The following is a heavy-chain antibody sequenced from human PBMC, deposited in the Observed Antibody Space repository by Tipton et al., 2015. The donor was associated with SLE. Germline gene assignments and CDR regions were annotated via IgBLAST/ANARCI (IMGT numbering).Heavy chain of an antibody. V-gene: IGHV4-38-2*02. CDR1: GHPISSGFY. D-gene: IGHD1-7*01. CDR3: ARATDWNLSPDV. J-gene: IGHJ6*04. CDR2: FYHRGTT. Sequence: TLSLTCSVSGHPISSGFYWGWIRQSPGKGLEWIGNFYHRGTTYYNPSLKSRVTISVDTSKDQFSLRLTSVTAADTAVYYCARATDWNLSPDVWGKGTTVTVSS.